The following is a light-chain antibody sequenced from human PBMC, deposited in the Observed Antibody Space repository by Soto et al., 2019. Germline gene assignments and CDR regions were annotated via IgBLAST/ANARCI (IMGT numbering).Light chain of an antibody. CDR1: QSVSSY. Sequence: EIVLTQSPATLSLSPGERATLSCRASQSVSSYLAWYQQKPGQAPRPLIYDASNRATGIPARFSGSGSGTDFTLTISSPEPEDFAVYYCQQRSNWPLTFGGGTKVEIK. V-gene: IGKV3-11*01. CDR2: DAS. J-gene: IGKJ4*01. CDR3: QQRSNWPLT.